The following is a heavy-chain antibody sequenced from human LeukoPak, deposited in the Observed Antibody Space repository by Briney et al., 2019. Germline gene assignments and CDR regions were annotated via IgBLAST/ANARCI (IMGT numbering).Heavy chain of an antibody. CDR2: INHSGST. J-gene: IGHJ4*02. Sequence: SETLSLTCAVYNGSFSSYYWSWIRQPPGKGLEWIGEINHSGSTNYNPSLKSRVTISVDTSKNQFSLKLSSVTAADTAVYYCARDGSGGDPHFDYWGQGTLVTVSS. CDR3: ARDGSGGDPHFDY. CDR1: NGSFSSYY. V-gene: IGHV4-34*01. D-gene: IGHD2-21*02.